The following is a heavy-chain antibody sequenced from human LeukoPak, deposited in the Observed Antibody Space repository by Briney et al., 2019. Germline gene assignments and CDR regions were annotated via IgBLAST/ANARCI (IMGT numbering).Heavy chain of an antibody. CDR3: ASVSYCSGGHCSIQRVAS. Sequence: ASVKVSCKASRYTFTAYYMHWVRQAPGQGLRWMGWIDSKNGDTKHAQKFQSRLTITSDTSSGIAYIDLRTLISDDTAIYYCASVSYCSGGHCSIQRVASWGEGTPVTVSS. V-gene: IGHV1-2*02. CDR1: RYTFTAYY. CDR2: IDSKNGDT. D-gene: IGHD2-15*01. J-gene: IGHJ4*02.